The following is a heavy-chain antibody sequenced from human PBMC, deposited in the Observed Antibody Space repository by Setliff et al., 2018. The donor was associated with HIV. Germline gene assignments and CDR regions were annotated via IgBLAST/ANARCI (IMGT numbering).Heavy chain of an antibody. CDR1: GFTFTNYG. CDR2: FSGSGGRT. CDR3: AKHRSGGDYTSGVFDI. Sequence: QAGGSLRLSCAASGFTFTNYGMSWVRQAPGKGLEWVSLFSGSGGRTFYAGSVRGRFIISRDSSKNTLYLQMNSLRAEDTAIYYCAKHRSGGDYTSGVFDIWGQGTMVTVSS. D-gene: IGHD4-17*01. J-gene: IGHJ3*02. V-gene: IGHV3-23*01.